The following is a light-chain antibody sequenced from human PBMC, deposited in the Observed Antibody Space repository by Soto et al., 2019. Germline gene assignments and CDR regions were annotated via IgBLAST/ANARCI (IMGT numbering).Light chain of an antibody. CDR2: QFS. Sequence: DVVMTQSPLSLPVTLGQAASISCSSSRSLKYKDGKTYLNWFQQRPGQSPRRLISQFSKRDSGVPDRFSGSGSDTDSTLKISMREAEHDGVYYYMQGTHWRLAYTFGQGTKLEIK. CDR3: MQGTHWRLAYT. V-gene: IGKV2-30*01. CDR1: RSLKYKDGKTY. J-gene: IGKJ2*01.